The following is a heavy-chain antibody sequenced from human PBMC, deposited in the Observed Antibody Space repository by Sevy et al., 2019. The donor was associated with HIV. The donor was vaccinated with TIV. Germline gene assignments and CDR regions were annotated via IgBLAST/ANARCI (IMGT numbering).Heavy chain of an antibody. CDR3: AKDDLGSIDY. V-gene: IGHV3-30-3*02. J-gene: IGHJ4*02. CDR1: GFIFSTSP. D-gene: IGHD3-10*01. CDR2: LSYDDSYE. Sequence: GGSLRLSCAASGFIFSTSPMHWVRQAPGKGLECVGILSYDDSYENYAHSVKGRFTISRDNSKNTLYLQMNSLRTEDTAVYYCAKDDLGSIDYWGQGTLVTVSS.